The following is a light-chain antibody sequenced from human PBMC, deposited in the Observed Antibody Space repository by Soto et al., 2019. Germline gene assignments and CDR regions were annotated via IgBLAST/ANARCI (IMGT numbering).Light chain of an antibody. CDR3: SSYGGSNNFV. CDR1: SSDIGVYNY. J-gene: IGLJ1*01. CDR2: EVS. Sequence: QSVLTQPPSASGSPGQSVTVSCTGTSSDIGVYNYVSWYQHHPGKAPKLMIYEVSKWPSGVPDRFSGSKSGNTASLTVSGLQAEDEADYYGSSYGGSNNFVFGTGTKVTVL. V-gene: IGLV2-8*01.